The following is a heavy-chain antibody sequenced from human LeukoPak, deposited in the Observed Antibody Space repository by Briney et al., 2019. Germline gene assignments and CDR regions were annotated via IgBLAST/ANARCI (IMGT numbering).Heavy chain of an antibody. V-gene: IGHV3-21*01. J-gene: IGHJ4*02. Sequence: PGGSLRLSCSASGFTLSNYWMHWVRQAPGKGLEWVSSISSSSSYIYYADSVKGRFTISRDNTKNSLYLQMNSLRAEDTAVYYCVGGDYWGQGTLVTVSS. CDR3: VGGDY. CDR2: ISSSSSYI. CDR1: GFTLSNYW.